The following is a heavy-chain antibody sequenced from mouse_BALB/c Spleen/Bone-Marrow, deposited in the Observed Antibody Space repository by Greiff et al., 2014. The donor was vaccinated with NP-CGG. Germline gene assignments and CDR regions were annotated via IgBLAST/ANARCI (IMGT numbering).Heavy chain of an antibody. CDR3: ARDVGYGNYFVY. CDR2: SRNKAKYYTT. J-gene: IGHJ3*01. V-gene: IGHV7-1*02. D-gene: IGHD2-10*02. Sequence: EVKLQESGGGLVQPGDSLRLSCATSGFTFSDFYMEWVRQPPGKRLEWIAASRNKAKYYTTEYSASVKGQFIVSRDTSQSVLYPQMNALRAEDTAIYYCARDVGYGNYFVYWGQGALVTVSA. CDR1: GFTFSDFY.